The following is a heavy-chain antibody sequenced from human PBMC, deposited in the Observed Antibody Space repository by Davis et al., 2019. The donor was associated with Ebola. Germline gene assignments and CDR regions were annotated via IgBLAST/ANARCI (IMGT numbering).Heavy chain of an antibody. Sequence: AASVKVSCKASGYTFTSYGISWVRQAPGQGLEWMGWISAYNGNTNYAQKLQGRVTMTTDTSTSTAYMELRSLRFDDTAVYYCARVPLIAARPVFYYGMDVWGQGTTVTVSS. CDR3: ARVPLIAARPVFYYGMDV. V-gene: IGHV1-18*04. J-gene: IGHJ6*02. CDR2: ISAYNGNT. CDR1: GYTFTSYG. D-gene: IGHD6-6*01.